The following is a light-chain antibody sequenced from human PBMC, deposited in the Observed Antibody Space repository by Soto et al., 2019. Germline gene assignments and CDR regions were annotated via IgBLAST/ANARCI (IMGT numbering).Light chain of an antibody. CDR2: DNN. CDR3: ATWDGSLPGEV. CDR1: SSNIGNNY. V-gene: IGLV1-51*01. Sequence: HSVLTQSPSVSAAPGQKVTISCSGSSSNIGNNYVSWYQQLPGTAPKLLIYDNNKRPSGIPDRFSGSKSGTSGTLDITGLQTGDEADYYCATWDGSLPGEVFGGGTQLTVL. J-gene: IGLJ2*01.